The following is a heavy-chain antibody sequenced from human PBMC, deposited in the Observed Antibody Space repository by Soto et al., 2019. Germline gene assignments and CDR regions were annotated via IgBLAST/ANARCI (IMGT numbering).Heavy chain of an antibody. V-gene: IGHV3-53*04. Sequence: EVQLVESGGGLVQPGGSLRLSCAASGFTVSSNYMSWVRQAPGKGLEWVSVIYSGGSTYYADSVKGRFTISRHNSKXTLYLLMNSLRAEDTAVYYCARDFRPPYGVRYFDYWGQGTLVTVSS. J-gene: IGHJ4*02. CDR2: IYSGGST. CDR1: GFTVSSNY. D-gene: IGHD4-17*01. CDR3: ARDFRPPYGVRYFDY.